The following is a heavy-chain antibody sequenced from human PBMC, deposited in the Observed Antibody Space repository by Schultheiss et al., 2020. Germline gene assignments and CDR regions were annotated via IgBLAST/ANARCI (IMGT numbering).Heavy chain of an antibody. Sequence: GGSLRLSCAVSGFTFSSYAMSWVRQAPGKGLEWVSTISGGGASTYYAESVQGRFTISRDNSKNTLYLQMNSLRSEDTAVYYCARGTPEPSPYYYYYGMDVWGKGTTVTVSS. CDR2: ISGGGAST. CDR3: ARGTPEPSPYYYYYGMDV. CDR1: GFTFSSYA. J-gene: IGHJ6*04. D-gene: IGHD4-23*01. V-gene: IGHV3-23*01.